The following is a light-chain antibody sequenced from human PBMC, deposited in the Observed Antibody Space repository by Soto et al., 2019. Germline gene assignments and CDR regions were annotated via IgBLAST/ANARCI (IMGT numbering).Light chain of an antibody. J-gene: IGKJ2*01. CDR1: QSVSKSC. Sequence: EIVLTQSPGTLSLSPGERATLSCRASQSVSKSCLAWYQQKPGQAPRLLIFGASSRATGIPDRFSGSGSGADFTLTINGMEPEDFAVYYCQQYGSAPGTFGQGTKLQIK. CDR2: GAS. CDR3: QQYGSAPGT. V-gene: IGKV3-20*01.